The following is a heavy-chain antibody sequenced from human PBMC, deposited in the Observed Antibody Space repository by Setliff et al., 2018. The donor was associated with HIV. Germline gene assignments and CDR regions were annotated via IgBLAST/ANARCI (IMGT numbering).Heavy chain of an antibody. V-gene: IGHV4-59*08. Sequence: SETLSLTCTVSGGSIRGYYWSWIRQPPGKGLEWMGYVFYTGFAAYNPSLKSRLTISVDTSKSQFSLTLTSVTAADTAVYYCARQMPIPGIPITPVDYWGQGALVTVSS. CDR3: ARQMPIPGIPITPVDY. J-gene: IGHJ4*02. D-gene: IGHD5-12*01. CDR2: VFYTGFA. CDR1: GGSIRGYY.